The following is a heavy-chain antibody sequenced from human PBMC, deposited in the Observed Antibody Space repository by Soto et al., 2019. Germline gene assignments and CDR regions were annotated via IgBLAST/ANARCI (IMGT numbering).Heavy chain of an antibody. J-gene: IGHJ6*02. CDR2: IWYDGSNK. V-gene: IGHV3-33*01. D-gene: IGHD6-13*01. CDR3: ARAPGYSSSWYWSYGMDV. CDR1: GFTFSSYG. Sequence: QVQLVESGGGVVQPGRSLRLSCAASGFTFSSYGMHWVRQAPGKGLEWVAVIWYDGSNKYYADSVKGRFTISRDNSKNTLYLQMNSLGAEDTAGYYCARAPGYSSSWYWSYGMDVWGQGTTVTVSS.